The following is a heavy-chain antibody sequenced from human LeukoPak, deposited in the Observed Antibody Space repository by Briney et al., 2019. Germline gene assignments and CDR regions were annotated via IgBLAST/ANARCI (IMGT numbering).Heavy chain of an antibody. J-gene: IGHJ4*02. CDR1: GGSMNSYY. CDR2: IYYSGST. Sequence: ASETLSLTCTVSGGSMNSYYWYWIRQPPGKGLEWIGYIYYSGSTNYNPSLKSRVTISVDTSTNQFSLKLSSVTAADTAVYYCARHGPIVGATDFDYWGQGTLVTVSS. D-gene: IGHD1-26*01. CDR3: ARHGPIVGATDFDY. V-gene: IGHV4-59*08.